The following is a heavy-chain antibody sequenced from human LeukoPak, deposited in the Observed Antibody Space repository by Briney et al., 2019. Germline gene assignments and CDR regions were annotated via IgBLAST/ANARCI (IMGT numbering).Heavy chain of an antibody. D-gene: IGHD1-7*01. Sequence: PGGSLRLSCAASGFTFSSYSMNWVRQAPGKGLEWVSSISSSSSYIYYADSVKGRFTISRDNAKNSLYLQMNSLRAEDTAVYYCAREGRSWNYVNLYYYYGMDVWGQGTTVTVSS. V-gene: IGHV3-21*01. CDR3: AREGRSWNYVNLYYYYGMDV. CDR1: GFTFSSYS. CDR2: ISSSSSYI. J-gene: IGHJ6*02.